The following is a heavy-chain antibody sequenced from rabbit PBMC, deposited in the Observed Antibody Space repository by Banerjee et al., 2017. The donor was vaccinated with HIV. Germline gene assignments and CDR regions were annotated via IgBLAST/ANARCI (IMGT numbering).Heavy chain of an antibody. CDR2: INAGSNGDT. V-gene: IGHV1S45*01. CDR1: GFSFSNKYV. Sequence: QEQLEESGGDLVKPEGSLTITCTASGFSFSNKYVMCWVRQAPGKGLEWIACINAGSNGDTSYANWAKGRFTISKTSSTTVTLQMTSLTAADTATYLCARSGYAGTNGQSYFNLWGPGTLVTVS. J-gene: IGHJ4*01. CDR3: ARSGYAGTNGQSYFNL. D-gene: IGHD4-2*01.